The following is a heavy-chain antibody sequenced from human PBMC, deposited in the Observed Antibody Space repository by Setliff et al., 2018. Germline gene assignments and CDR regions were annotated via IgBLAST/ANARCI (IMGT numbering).Heavy chain of an antibody. Sequence: SETLSLTCAVSGYSISGQFWTWVRQAPGKGLDWIGYIGDNGKTEYNPSLQSRVSISVDTSKNQLSLKLDSLTAADTAVYFCARLPRTVTHFDYWGQGALVTVSS. V-gene: IGHV4-59*11. CDR3: ARLPRTVTHFDY. CDR2: IGDNGKT. J-gene: IGHJ4*02. CDR1: GYSISGQF. D-gene: IGHD4-17*01.